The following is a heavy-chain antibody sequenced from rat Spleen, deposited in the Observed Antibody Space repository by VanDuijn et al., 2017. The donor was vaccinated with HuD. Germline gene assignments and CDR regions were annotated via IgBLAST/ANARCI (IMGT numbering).Heavy chain of an antibody. CDR2: INSAGST. CDR1: GYSITSSLR. Sequence: EVQLQESGPGLVKPSQSLSLTCSVIGYSITSSLRWNWIRKFPGNNLEWMGYINSAGSTVYNPSLKSQISITRDTSKNQFFLQVNSVSTEDTATYYCATSEGVHYYLPFAYWGQGTLVTVSS. V-gene: IGHV3-3*01. CDR3: ATSEGVHYYLPFAY. J-gene: IGHJ3*01. D-gene: IGHD1-1*01.